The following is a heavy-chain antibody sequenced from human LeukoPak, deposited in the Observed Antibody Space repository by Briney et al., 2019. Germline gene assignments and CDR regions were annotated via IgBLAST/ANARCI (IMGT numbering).Heavy chain of an antibody. Sequence: GGSLRLSCAASGFTFSDYYMSWIRQAPGKGLEWVSYISSSGSTIYYADSVKGRFTISRDNAKNSLYLQMNSLRAEDTAVYYCARDPIAFPSRDSNWFDPWGQGTLVTVSS. D-gene: IGHD3-16*01. CDR2: ISSSGSTI. V-gene: IGHV3-11*01. CDR3: ARDPIAFPSRDSNWFDP. CDR1: GFTFSDYY. J-gene: IGHJ5*02.